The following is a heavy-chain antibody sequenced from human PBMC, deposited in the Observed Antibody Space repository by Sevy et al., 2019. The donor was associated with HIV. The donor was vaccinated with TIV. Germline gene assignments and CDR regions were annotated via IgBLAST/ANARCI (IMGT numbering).Heavy chain of an antibody. J-gene: IGHJ4*02. Sequence: GGSLRLSCAASGLTLTTTGISWVRQAPGKRLEWVAGVTSDGTTYYADSVRDRFTVSRDNSKNTLYLQLNSLRADDTAVFYCAGGDTTMITDLDYWGQGTLVTVSS. CDR2: VTSDGTT. D-gene: IGHD3-16*01. CDR3: AGGDTTMITDLDY. CDR1: GLTLTTTG. V-gene: IGHV3-23*01.